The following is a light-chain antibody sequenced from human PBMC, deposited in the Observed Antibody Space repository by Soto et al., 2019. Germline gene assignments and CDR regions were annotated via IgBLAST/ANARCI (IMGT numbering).Light chain of an antibody. CDR1: QSISSN. J-gene: IGKJ5*01. V-gene: IGKV3-15*01. CDR3: QQYSKWITKS. Sequence: DIGVTHSPATLYGTAAERATLSFRTSQSISSNLAWYQQKPGQAPRLLIYDTSTRATGIQARFSGSGSGTEFTLTISSLQSEDFAVYYCQQYSKWITKSLGQGTRLEIK. CDR2: DTS.